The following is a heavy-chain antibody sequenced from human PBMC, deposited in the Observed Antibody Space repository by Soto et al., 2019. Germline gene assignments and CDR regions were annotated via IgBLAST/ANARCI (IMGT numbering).Heavy chain of an antibody. CDR1: GYTFTSYG. V-gene: IGHV1-18*01. J-gene: IGHJ6*02. CDR2: ISAYNGNT. Sequence: GASVKVSCKASGYTFTSYGISWVRQAPGQGLEWMGWISAYNGNTNYAQKLQGRVTMTTDTSTSTAYMELRSLRSDDTAVYYCASSRLFSDNCSGGSCYLHYYYYYGMDVWGQGTTVTVSS. CDR3: ASSRLFSDNCSGGSCYLHYYYYYGMDV. D-gene: IGHD2-15*01.